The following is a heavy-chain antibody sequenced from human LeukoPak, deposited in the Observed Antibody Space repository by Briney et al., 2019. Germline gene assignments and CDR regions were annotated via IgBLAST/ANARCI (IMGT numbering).Heavy chain of an antibody. CDR2: MNPISGNT. Sequence: ASVKVSCKASGYTFSSYDINWVRKAPGQGLEWMGWMNPISGNTGYAQTLQGRLTMTRNTSISTAYMEVSSLRSEDTAVYYCARDGDQGFCSGGSCPSYFDSWGQGTLVTVSS. V-gene: IGHV1-8*01. D-gene: IGHD2-15*01. J-gene: IGHJ4*02. CDR3: ARDGDQGFCSGGSCPSYFDS. CDR1: GYTFSSYD.